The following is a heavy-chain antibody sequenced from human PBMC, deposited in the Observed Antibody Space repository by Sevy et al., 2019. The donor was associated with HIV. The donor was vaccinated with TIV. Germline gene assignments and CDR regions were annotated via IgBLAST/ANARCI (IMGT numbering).Heavy chain of an antibody. J-gene: IGHJ2*01. CDR1: GFTFSIYP. V-gene: IGHV3-30-3*01. Sequence: GGSLRLSCAASGFTFSIYPMHWVRQAPGKGLEWVALISYDGSNKYFADSVRGRFTISRDNSKNTLYVQMNSLRAEDXXXXXXXXXXXXXXEDWYFDLWGRGTLVTVSS. CDR3: XXXXXXXXEDWYFDL. CDR2: ISYDGSNK.